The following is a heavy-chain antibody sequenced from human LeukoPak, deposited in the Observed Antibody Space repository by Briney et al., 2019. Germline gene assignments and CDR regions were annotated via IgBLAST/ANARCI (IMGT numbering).Heavy chain of an antibody. J-gene: IGHJ4*02. V-gene: IGHV3-23*01. CDR2: ISNTGGRT. CDR1: GFTYSRNT. Sequence: GGSLRLSCAGSGFTYSRNTMSWVRQAPGRGLEWVSAISNTGGRTDYADSVKGRFTISRDNSKSTLYLQMDSLRAEDTAVYYCARDEDTSALSEYWGQGTLVTVSS. D-gene: IGHD2/OR15-2a*01. CDR3: ARDEDTSALSEY.